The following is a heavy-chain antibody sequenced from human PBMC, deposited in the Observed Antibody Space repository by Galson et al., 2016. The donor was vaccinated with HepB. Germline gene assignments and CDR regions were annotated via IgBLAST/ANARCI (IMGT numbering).Heavy chain of an antibody. D-gene: IGHD3-10*01. J-gene: IGHJ6*02. CDR1: GFIFSSYG. V-gene: IGHV3-33*01. CDR3: ARDQISVPIIRGIPAHGDHYYGLDV. Sequence: SLRLSCAASGFIFSSYGMHWVRQSPGKGLESVAFICFDGSKKYYADSVQGRVSISRDNSKNMVFLQIDNLRAEDTAVYYCARDQISVPIIRGIPAHGDHYYGLDVWGHGTTVTVSS. CDR2: ICFDGSKK.